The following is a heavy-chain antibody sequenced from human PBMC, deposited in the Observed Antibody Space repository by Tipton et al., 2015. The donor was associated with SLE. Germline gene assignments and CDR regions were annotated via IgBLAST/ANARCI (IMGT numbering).Heavy chain of an antibody. V-gene: IGHV4-39*07. J-gene: IGHJ6*02. CDR2: INHSGST. Sequence: TLSLTCTVSGGSISSSSYYWGWIRQPPGKGLEWIGEINHSGSTNYNPSLKSRVTISVDTPKNQFSLKLSSVTAADTAVYYCAMNAYYYGMDVWGQGTTVTVSS. CDR1: GGSISSSSYY. D-gene: IGHD2-8*01. CDR3: AMNAYYYGMDV.